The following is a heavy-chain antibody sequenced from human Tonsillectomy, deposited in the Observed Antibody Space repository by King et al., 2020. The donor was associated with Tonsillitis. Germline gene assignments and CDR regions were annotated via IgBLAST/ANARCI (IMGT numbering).Heavy chain of an antibody. V-gene: IGHV4-34*01. CDR1: GGAFSGFY. D-gene: IGHD5-12*01. Sequence: VQLQQWGAGLLKPSETLSLTCAVYGGAFSGFYWSWIRQPPGKGLEWVGEINHSGSTNYNPSLKSRVTISGDTSKNQFSLQLSSVTAADTAGYYCASEYSGYDMDFWGQGTLVTVSS. J-gene: IGHJ4*02. CDR3: ASEYSGYDMDF. CDR2: INHSGST.